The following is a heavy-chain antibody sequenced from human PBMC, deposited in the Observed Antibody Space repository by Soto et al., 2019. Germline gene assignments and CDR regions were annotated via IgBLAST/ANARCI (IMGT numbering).Heavy chain of an antibody. CDR3: TKDRVPDGIYSFDY. Sequence: GGSLRLSCAASGFTFSSYWMHWVRQAPGKGLVWVSRINSDGSRTDYADSVKGRFSIFRDKSMNTVYLQMNSLTVEDTAVYYCTKDRVPDGIYSFDYWGQGALVTVSS. CDR1: GFTFSSYW. CDR2: INSDGSRT. D-gene: IGHD2-15*01. V-gene: IGHV3-74*01. J-gene: IGHJ4*02.